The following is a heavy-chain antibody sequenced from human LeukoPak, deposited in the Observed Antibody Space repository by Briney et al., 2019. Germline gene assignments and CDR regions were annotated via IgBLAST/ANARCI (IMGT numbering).Heavy chain of an antibody. V-gene: IGHV3-23*01. D-gene: IGHD2-15*01. Sequence: PGGSLRLSCAASGXTFSSYAMTWVRQAPGKGLEWVSSISDRGGSTYYADSVKGRFTISRDNSKNTLSLQMNSLRAEDTAVYYCAKDRGDFVLVVAPTSDYWGQGTLVTVSS. CDR2: ISDRGGST. CDR1: GXTFSSYA. CDR3: AKDRGDFVLVVAPTSDY. J-gene: IGHJ4*02.